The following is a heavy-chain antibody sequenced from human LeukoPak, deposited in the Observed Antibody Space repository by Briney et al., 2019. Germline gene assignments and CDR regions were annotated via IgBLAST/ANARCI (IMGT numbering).Heavy chain of an antibody. CDR1: GYTFTGYY. CDR3: AREVGYDSSGQGLDV. V-gene: IGHV1-2*06. CDR2: INPNSGGT. Sequence: GASVKVSCKASGYTFTGYYMHWVRQAPGQGLEWMGRINPNSGGTNYAQKFQGRVTMTRDTSISTAYMELSRLRSDDTAVYYCAREVGYDSSGQGLDVRGKGTTVTVSS. J-gene: IGHJ6*04. D-gene: IGHD3-22*01.